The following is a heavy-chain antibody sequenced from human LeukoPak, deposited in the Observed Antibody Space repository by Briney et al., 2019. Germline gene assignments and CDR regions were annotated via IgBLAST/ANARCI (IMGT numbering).Heavy chain of an antibody. CDR2: MNPNSGNT. J-gene: IGHJ4*02. Sequence: ASVKVSCKASGYTFTSYDINWVRQATGQGLEWMGWMNPNSGNTGYAQKFQGRVTITRNTSISTAYMELSSLRSEDTAVYYCARGGRWNYYDSSGYYYCVYWGQGTLVTVSS. D-gene: IGHD3-22*01. CDR3: ARGGRWNYYDSSGYYYCVY. V-gene: IGHV1-8*01. CDR1: GYTFTSYD.